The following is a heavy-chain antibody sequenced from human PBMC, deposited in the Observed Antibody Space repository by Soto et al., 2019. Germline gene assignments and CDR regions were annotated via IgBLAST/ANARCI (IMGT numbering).Heavy chain of an antibody. D-gene: IGHD1-26*01. J-gene: IGHJ6*02. CDR2: ISGSGRTI. CDR3: AKVGPSYYYGMDV. V-gene: IGHV3-23*01. CDR1: GLDSSSEV. Sequence: PGGSLRLSCAASGLDSSSEVMCWVRQAPGKGLEWVSSISGSGRTIYHADSMRGRFAISRDNSKNSLYLQLNNLRVDDTAVYYCAKVGPSYYYGMDVWGQGTTVTVSS.